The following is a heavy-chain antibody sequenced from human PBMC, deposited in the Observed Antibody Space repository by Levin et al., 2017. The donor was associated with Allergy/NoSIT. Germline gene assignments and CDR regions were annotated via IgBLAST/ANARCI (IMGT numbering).Heavy chain of an antibody. Sequence: GESLKISCVVSGFTFRSYYMSWVRQAPGKGLEWVAAINPDGSEKYYVDPMKGRFTISRDNARNSLDLQMNSLRAEDTAVYYCAATYYRDTSGYDYWGQGSQVTVSS. CDR1: GFTFRSYY. CDR2: INPDGSEK. D-gene: IGHD3-22*01. J-gene: IGHJ4*02. CDR3: AATYYRDTSGYDY. V-gene: IGHV3-7*01.